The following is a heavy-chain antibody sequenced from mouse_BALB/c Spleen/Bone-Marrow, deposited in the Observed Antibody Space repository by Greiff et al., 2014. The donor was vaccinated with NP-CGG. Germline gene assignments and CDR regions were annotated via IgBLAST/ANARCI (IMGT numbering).Heavy chain of an antibody. J-gene: IGHJ1*01. D-gene: IGHD2-14*01. V-gene: IGHV2-6-7*01. CDR1: GFSLTGYG. Sequence: QVQLQQSGPGLVAPSQSLSITCTVSGFSLTGYGVNWVRQPPGKGMEWLGMIWGDGSTDYNSALKSRLSISKDNSKSRVFLKMNSLQTDDTARYYCARGNYRYDGYFDVWGAGTTVTVSS. CDR3: ARGNYRYDGYFDV. CDR2: IWGDGST.